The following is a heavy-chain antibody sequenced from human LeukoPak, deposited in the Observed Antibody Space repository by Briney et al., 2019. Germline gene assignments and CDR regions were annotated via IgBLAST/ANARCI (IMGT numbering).Heavy chain of an antibody. CDR3: AKDQLYSNPGVY. CDR1: GFTFSSYG. V-gene: IGHV3-30*02. J-gene: IGHJ4*01. D-gene: IGHD4-11*01. Sequence: GGSLTLSCAASGFTFSSYGMHWVRQAPGKGLEWVAFIRYDGSNKYYADSVKGRFTISRDNSKNMLYLQMNSLRAEDTAVYYCAKDQLYSNPGVYSSQRSLVTVSS. CDR2: IRYDGSNK.